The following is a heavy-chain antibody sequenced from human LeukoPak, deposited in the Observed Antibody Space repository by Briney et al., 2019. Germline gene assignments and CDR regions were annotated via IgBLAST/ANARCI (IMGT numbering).Heavy chain of an antibody. CDR2: IGATGVDR. CDR3: AKRVPYTALHD. CDR1: GFSFDIYA. D-gene: IGHD3-16*01. Sequence: GGSLRLSCAASGFSFDIYAMGWVRQAPGKGLEWVSVIGATGVDRHYADTVRGRFDISRDNSENTLFLHMNNLRVEDTGIYYCAKRVPYTALHDWGQGTLVTVSS. J-gene: IGHJ4*02. V-gene: IGHV3-23*01.